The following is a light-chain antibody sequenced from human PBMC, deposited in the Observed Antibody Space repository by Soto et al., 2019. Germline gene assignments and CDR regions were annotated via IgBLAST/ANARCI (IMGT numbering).Light chain of an antibody. Sequence: EIVLTQSPATLSLSPGERATLSCRASQSVSSYLAWYQQKPGQAPRLLIYDASNRATGIPARLSGSWSGTELTHTISGLEPEDFAVYYCQQRSNWPTFGQGTRLEIK. J-gene: IGKJ5*01. V-gene: IGKV3-11*01. CDR1: QSVSSY. CDR2: DAS. CDR3: QQRSNWPT.